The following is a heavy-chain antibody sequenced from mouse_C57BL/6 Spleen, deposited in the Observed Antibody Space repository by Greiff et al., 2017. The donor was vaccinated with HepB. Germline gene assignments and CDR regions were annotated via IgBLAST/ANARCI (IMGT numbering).Heavy chain of an antibody. CDR3: ANDGYSPFAY. D-gene: IGHD2-3*01. Sequence: QVQLQQSGAELVRPGTSVKVSCKASGYAFTNYLIEWVKQRPGQGLEWIGVINPGSGGTNYNEKFKGKATLTADKSSSTAYMQLSSLTSEDSAVYFCANDGYSPFAYWGQGTLVTVSA. V-gene: IGHV1-54*01. J-gene: IGHJ3*01. CDR1: GYAFTNYL. CDR2: INPGSGGT.